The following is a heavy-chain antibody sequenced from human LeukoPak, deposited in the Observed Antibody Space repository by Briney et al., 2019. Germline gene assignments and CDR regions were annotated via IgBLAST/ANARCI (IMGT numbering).Heavy chain of an antibody. V-gene: IGHV3-7*01. J-gene: IGHJ4*02. Sequence: PGGSLRLSCAASGFAFSSYWMSWVRQAPGKGLEWVANIKQDGSEKYYVDSVKGRFTISKDNAKNSLYLQMNSLRAEETAVSYCARGGDYYDSSGYYAYWGQGTLVTVSS. CDR3: ARGGDYYDSSGYYAY. CDR1: GFAFSSYW. CDR2: IKQDGSEK. D-gene: IGHD3-22*01.